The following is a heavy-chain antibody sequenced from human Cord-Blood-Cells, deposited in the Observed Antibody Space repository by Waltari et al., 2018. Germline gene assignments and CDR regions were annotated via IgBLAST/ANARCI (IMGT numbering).Heavy chain of an antibody. D-gene: IGHD5-12*01. J-gene: IGHJ3*02. CDR1: GGSISSSSYY. V-gene: IGHV4-39*07. CDR3: ARHQGGYDDAFDI. Sequence: QLQLQESGPGLVKPSETLSLTCTVSGGSISSSSYYWGWIRQPPGKGLEWIGSIYYSGSTYYNPSPKSRVTISVDTAKNQFSLKLSSVTAADTAVYYCARHQGGYDDAFDIWGQGTMVTVSS. CDR2: IYYSGST.